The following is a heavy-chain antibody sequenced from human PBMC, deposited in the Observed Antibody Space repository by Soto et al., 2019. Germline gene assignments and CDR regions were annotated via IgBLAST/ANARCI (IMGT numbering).Heavy chain of an antibody. D-gene: IGHD2-21*01. CDR1: GYSFSDYW. CDR3: ARRGQYCGISTCLFDP. Sequence: VESLQISCKASGYSFSDYWIGWVRQMPGRGLEWMGIIYPGDSDTRYSASFQGQVTISADKSISTTFLQWSSLKASDTAMYYCARRGQYCGISTCLFDPWGQGTQVTVSS. CDR2: IYPGDSDT. J-gene: IGHJ5*02. V-gene: IGHV5-51*01.